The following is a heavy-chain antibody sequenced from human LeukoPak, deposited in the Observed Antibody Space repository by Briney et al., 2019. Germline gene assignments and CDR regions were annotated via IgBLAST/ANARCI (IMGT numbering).Heavy chain of an antibody. CDR3: ARDRGYSTFDM. D-gene: IGHD6-25*01. Sequence: GGSLRLSCVASGFTFSTYWMAWVRQAPGKGLEWVANTNQDGSEKNYVDSVKGRLTISRDNARTSLYLQMNSLRAEGTAVYYCARDRGYSTFDMWGQGTMVTVSS. J-gene: IGHJ3*02. V-gene: IGHV3-7*05. CDR2: TNQDGSEK. CDR1: GFTFSTYW.